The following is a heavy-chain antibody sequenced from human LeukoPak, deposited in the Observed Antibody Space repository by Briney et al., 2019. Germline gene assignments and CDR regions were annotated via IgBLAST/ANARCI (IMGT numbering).Heavy chain of an antibody. CDR3: ATDVPQAKYSSGWYYFDY. Sequence: GASVKVSCKVSGYTLTELSMHWVRQAPGKGLEWMGCIDPDDGETIYAQKFQGRVTMTEDTSTYTAYMELSSLRSEDTAVYYCATDVPQAKYSSGWYYFDYWGQGTLVTVSS. J-gene: IGHJ4*02. CDR1: GYTLTELS. D-gene: IGHD6-19*01. V-gene: IGHV1-24*01. CDR2: IDPDDGET.